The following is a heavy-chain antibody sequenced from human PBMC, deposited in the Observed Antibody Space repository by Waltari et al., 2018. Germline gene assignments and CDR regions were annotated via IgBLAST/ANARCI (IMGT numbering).Heavy chain of an antibody. CDR1: GDSVSGNYW. CDR2: VHHSGKT. D-gene: IGHD2-2*01. V-gene: IGHV4-4*02. J-gene: IGHJ4*02. Sequence: QVQLQESGQGLVKPSGTLSLTCAVSGDSVSGNYWWSWVRQSQEKGLEWIGQVHHSGKTHYNPSIQSRVTISVDSPKNHFSLTLKSVTAADTAVYYCAGDRAIGLFFDYWGRGTLVTVSS. CDR3: AGDRAIGLFFDY.